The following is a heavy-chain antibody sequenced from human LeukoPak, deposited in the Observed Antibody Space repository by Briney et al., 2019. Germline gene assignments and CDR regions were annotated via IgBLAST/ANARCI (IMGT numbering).Heavy chain of an antibody. Sequence: ASVKVSCKASGYTFTSYYMHWVRQAPGQGLEWMGIINPSGGSTSYAQKFQGRVTMTRDTSTSTVYMELSSLRSEDTAVYYCARSGDYYGSGRSPFDPWGQGTLVTVSS. J-gene: IGHJ5*02. CDR3: ARSGDYYGSGRSPFDP. D-gene: IGHD3-10*01. V-gene: IGHV1-46*01. CDR2: INPSGGST. CDR1: GYTFTSYY.